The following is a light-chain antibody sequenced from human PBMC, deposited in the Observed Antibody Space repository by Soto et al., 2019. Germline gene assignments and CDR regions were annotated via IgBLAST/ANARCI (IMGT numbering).Light chain of an antibody. V-gene: IGKV1-5*01. CDR3: QQYNSYSRT. CDR1: QSISSW. J-gene: IGKJ1*01. CDR2: DAS. Sequence: DIQMTQSPSTLSASVGDRVIITCRASQSISSWLAWYQQKPGKAPKLLIHDASSLQSGVPSRFSGSGSGTEFTLTISSLQPDDFATYYCQQYNSYSRTFGQGTKVDIK.